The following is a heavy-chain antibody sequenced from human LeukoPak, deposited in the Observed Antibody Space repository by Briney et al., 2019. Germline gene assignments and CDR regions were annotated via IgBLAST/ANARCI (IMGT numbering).Heavy chain of an antibody. Sequence: ASVKVSCKASGGTFSSYAISWVRQAPGQGLEWMGWINPNSGGTNYAQKFQGRVTMTRDTSISTAYMELSRLRSDDTAVYYCARAGLRAPDYYYYYYYMDVWGKGTTVTVSS. CDR2: INPNSGGT. CDR1: GGTFSSYA. V-gene: IGHV1-2*02. D-gene: IGHD3/OR15-3a*01. CDR3: ARAGLRAPDYYYYYYYMDV. J-gene: IGHJ6*03.